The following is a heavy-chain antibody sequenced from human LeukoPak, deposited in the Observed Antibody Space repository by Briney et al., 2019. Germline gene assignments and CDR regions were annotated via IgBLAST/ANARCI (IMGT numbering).Heavy chain of an antibody. V-gene: IGHV3-21*01. J-gene: IGHJ3*02. D-gene: IGHD2-8*01. Sequence: GGSLRLSCVVPGFSFSNAWMSWVRQAPGKGLEWVSSISSSSSYIYYADSVKGRFTISRDNAKNSLYLQVNSLRAEDTAVYYCARPNLYSTSLDAFDIWGQGTMVTVSS. CDR2: ISSSSSYI. CDR3: ARPNLYSTSLDAFDI. CDR1: GFSFSNAW.